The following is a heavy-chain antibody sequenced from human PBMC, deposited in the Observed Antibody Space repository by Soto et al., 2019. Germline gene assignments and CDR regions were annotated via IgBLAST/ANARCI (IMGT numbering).Heavy chain of an antibody. CDR1: GGTFSSYA. CDR3: ASDAVAGTGTYYYYYGMDV. V-gene: IGHV1-69*12. D-gene: IGHD6-19*01. CDR2: IIPIFGTA. J-gene: IGHJ6*02. Sequence: QVQLVQSGAEVKKPGSSVKVSCKASGGTFSSYAISWVRQAPGQGLEWMGGIIPIFGTANYAQKFQGRVTITADESTSTAYMELSSLRSEGTAVYYCASDAVAGTGTYYYYYGMDVWGQGTTVTVSS.